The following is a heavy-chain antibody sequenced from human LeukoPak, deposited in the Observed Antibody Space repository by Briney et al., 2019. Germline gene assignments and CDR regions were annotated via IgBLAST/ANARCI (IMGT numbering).Heavy chain of an antibody. CDR2: INHSGST. CDR1: GGSISSGDYY. Sequence: SETLSLTCTVSGGSISSGDYYWSWIRQPPGKGLEWIGEINHSGSTNYNPSLKSRVTISVDTSKNQFSLKLSSVTAADTAVYYCARGQWIFGVVIVYYYGMDVWGQGTTVTVSS. D-gene: IGHD3-3*01. V-gene: IGHV4-39*07. CDR3: ARGQWIFGVVIVYYYGMDV. J-gene: IGHJ6*02.